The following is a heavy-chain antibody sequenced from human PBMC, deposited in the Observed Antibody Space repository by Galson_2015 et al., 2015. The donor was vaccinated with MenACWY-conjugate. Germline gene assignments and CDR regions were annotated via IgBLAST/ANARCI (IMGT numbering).Heavy chain of an antibody. Sequence: QSGAEVKKSGESLKISCQGSGYSFTTYWIAWVRQMPGRGLEWVGLISPGDSNTRYSPSFQGQVTISADKSISTANLQWSSLKASDTAMYYCARHPPGGRGLDVWGQGTTVTVSS. CDR3: ARHPPGGRGLDV. J-gene: IGHJ6*02. D-gene: IGHD1-26*01. V-gene: IGHV5-51*01. CDR1: GYSFTTYW. CDR2: ISPGDSNT.